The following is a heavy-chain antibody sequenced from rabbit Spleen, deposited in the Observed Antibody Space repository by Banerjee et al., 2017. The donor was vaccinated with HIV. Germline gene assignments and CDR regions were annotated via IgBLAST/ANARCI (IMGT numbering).Heavy chain of an antibody. CDR1: GVSLNDKDV. V-gene: IGHV1S45*01. J-gene: IGHJ4*01. CDR3: ARDGPSGFGSRYSDYLNL. Sequence: QEQLVESGGGLVQPEGSLTLTCKASGVSLNDKDVMCWVRQAPGKGLEWIACINIVTGKAVYASWAKGRFIMSRTSSTTVTLQMTSLTAADTATYFCARDGPSGFGSRYSDYLNLWGPGTLVTVS. D-gene: IGHD8-1*01. CDR2: INIVTGKA.